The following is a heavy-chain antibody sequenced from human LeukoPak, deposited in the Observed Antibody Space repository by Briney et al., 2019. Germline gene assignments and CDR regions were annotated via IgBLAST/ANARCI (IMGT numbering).Heavy chain of an antibody. Sequence: GGSLRLSCAASGFTFSSYSMNWVRQAPGKGLEWLSYISTSSDTIYYADSVKGRFTISRDNAKNSLYLQMNSLRAEDTAVYYCARAPNRWELLQKNWFDPWGQGTLVTVSS. CDR3: ARAPNRWELLQKNWFDP. CDR1: GFTFSSYS. D-gene: IGHD1-26*01. CDR2: ISTSSDTI. V-gene: IGHV3-48*01. J-gene: IGHJ5*02.